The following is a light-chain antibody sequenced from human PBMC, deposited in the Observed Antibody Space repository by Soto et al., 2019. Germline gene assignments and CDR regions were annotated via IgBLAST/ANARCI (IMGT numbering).Light chain of an antibody. V-gene: IGKV1-5*01. J-gene: IGKJ2*01. CDR3: QQYNSIRYT. CDR2: DAS. Sequence: DIQMTQSPSTLSASVGDRVTITCRASQSISSWLAWYQQKPGKAPKLLIYDASSLESGVPSRFSGSESGTEFTLTISSLQPDDFATYYCQQYNSIRYTFGQGTKLEIK. CDR1: QSISSW.